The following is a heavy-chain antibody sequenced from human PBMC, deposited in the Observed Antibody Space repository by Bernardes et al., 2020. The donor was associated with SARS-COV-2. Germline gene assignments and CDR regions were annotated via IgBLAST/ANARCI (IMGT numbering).Heavy chain of an antibody. Sequence: SETLSLTCAVYGGSFSGYYWSWIRQPPGKGLEWIGEINHSGSTNYNPSLKSRVTISVDTSKNQFSLKLSSVTAADTAVYYCARVTFGGVFRWGQGTLVTVSS. V-gene: IGHV4-34*01. CDR1: GGSFSGYY. CDR2: INHSGST. CDR3: ARVTFGGVFR. J-gene: IGHJ4*02. D-gene: IGHD3-16*01.